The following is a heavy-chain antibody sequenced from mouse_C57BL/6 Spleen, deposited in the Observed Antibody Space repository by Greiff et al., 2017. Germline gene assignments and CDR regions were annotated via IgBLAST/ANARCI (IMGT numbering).Heavy chain of an antibody. V-gene: IGHV1-78*01. CDR2: IYPRDGST. Sequence: VQRVESDAELVKPGASVKISCKVSGYTFTDHTIHWMKQRPEQGLEWIGYIYPRDGSTKYNEKFKGKATLTADKSSSTAYMQLNSLTSEDSAVYFCARTEDDGYLWFAYWGQGTLVTVSA. D-gene: IGHD2-3*01. CDR3: ARTEDDGYLWFAY. J-gene: IGHJ3*01. CDR1: GYTFTDHT.